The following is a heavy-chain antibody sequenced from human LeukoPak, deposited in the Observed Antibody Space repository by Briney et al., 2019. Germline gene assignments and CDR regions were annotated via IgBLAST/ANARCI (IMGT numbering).Heavy chain of an antibody. CDR3: ARGNYHYYMDV. CDR2: IYYSGST. J-gene: IGHJ6*03. V-gene: IGHV4-59*08. CDR1: GGSISSYY. Sequence: ASETLSLTCTVSGGSISSYYWSWIRQPPGKGLEWIGYIYYSGSTNYNPSLKSRVTISVDTSKNQFSLKLSSVTAADTAVYYCARGNYHYYMDVWGKGTTVTVSS.